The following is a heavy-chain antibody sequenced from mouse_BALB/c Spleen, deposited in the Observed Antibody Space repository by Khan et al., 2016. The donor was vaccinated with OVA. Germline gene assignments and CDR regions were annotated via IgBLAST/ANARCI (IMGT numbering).Heavy chain of an antibody. Sequence: QVQLQQSGAELMKPGASVKISCKATGYTFSSYWIEWVKQRPGHGLEWIGEILPGSGSTYYNEKFKGKATFTADTSSNTAYMQLNSLTSEDSAGYYCTRTGNYRDYLDYWGQGTTLPVSS. CDR3: TRTGNYRDYLDY. V-gene: IGHV1-9*01. CDR2: ILPGSGST. CDR1: GYTFSSYW. D-gene: IGHD2-1*01. J-gene: IGHJ2*01.